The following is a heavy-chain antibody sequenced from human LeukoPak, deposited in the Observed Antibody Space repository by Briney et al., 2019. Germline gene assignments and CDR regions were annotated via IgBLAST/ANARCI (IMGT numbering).Heavy chain of an antibody. V-gene: IGHV1-18*01. J-gene: IGHJ4*02. CDR2: ISAYNGNT. Sequence: RASVKVSCKASGYTFTCYGISWVRQAPGQGLEWMGWISAYNGNTNYAQKLQGRVTMTTDTSTSTAYMELRSLRSDDTAVYYCALDYYDSSGYYRDYWGQGTLVTVSS. CDR3: ALDYYDSSGYYRDY. D-gene: IGHD3-22*01. CDR1: GYTFTCYG.